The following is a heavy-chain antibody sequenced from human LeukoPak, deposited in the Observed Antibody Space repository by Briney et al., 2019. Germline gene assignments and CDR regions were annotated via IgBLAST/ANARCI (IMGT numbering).Heavy chain of an antibody. CDR1: GFTFSSYS. D-gene: IGHD3-10*01. Sequence: GGCLRLSCAASGFTFSSYSMNWVRQAPGKGLEWVSYISSSSSTIYYADSVKGRFTISRDNAKNSLYLQMNSLRAEDTAVYYCASVPLLWFGELLSQYFQHWGQSTLLTVSS. CDR2: ISSSSSTI. V-gene: IGHV3-48*01. CDR3: ASVPLLWFGELLSQYFQH. J-gene: IGHJ1*01.